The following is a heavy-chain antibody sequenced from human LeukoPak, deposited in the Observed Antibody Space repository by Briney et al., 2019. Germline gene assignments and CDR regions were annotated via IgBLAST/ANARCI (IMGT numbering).Heavy chain of an antibody. CDR3: ARDARSVGGVIAVAGTAGHNWFDP. CDR1: GGSISSSSYY. Sequence: SETLSLTCTVSGGSISSSSYYWGWIRQPPGKGLEWIGSIYYSGSTYYNPSLKSRVTISVDTSKNQFSLKLSSVTAADTAVYYCARDARSVGGVIAVAGTAGHNWFDPWGQGTLVTVSS. V-gene: IGHV4-39*07. J-gene: IGHJ5*02. D-gene: IGHD6-19*01. CDR2: IYYSGST.